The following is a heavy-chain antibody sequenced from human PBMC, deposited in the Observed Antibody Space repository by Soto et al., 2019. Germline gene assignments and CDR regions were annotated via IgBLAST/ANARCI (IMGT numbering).Heavy chain of an antibody. J-gene: IGHJ6*02. V-gene: IGHV4-39*01. CDR1: GGSISSSSYY. Sequence: SETLSLTCTVSGGSISSSSYYWGWIRQPPGKGLAWIGSIYYSGSTYYNPSLKSRVTISVDTSKNQFSLKLSSVTAADTAVYYCARRRYSSGWYYYYGMDVWGQGTTVTVSS. CDR3: ARRRYSSGWYYYYGMDV. D-gene: IGHD6-19*01. CDR2: IYYSGST.